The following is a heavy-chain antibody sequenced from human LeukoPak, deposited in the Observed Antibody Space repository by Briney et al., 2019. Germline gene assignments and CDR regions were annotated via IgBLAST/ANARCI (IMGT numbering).Heavy chain of an antibody. CDR3: ARKLFDASGYSGYYFDY. Sequence: GRSLRLSCAASGFTFDDYAMHWVRQAPGKGLEWVSGISWNSGSIGYADSVKGRFTISRDNAKNSLYLQMNSLRAEDTALYYCARKLFDASGYSGYYFDYWGQGTVVTVSS. CDR1: GFTFDDYA. D-gene: IGHD3-22*01. V-gene: IGHV3-9*01. CDR2: ISWNSGSI. J-gene: IGHJ4*02.